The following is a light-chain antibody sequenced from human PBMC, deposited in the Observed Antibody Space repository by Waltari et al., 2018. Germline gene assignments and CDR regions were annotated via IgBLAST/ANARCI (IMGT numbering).Light chain of an antibody. CDR2: DVS. Sequence: QSALTQPASVSGSPGQSITISCPGTSSDVGGDNYVSWYQQHPGKAPKLMIYDVSNRPSGVSNRFSGSKSGNTASLTISGLQAEDEADYYCSSYTSSSTVVFGGGTKLIVL. CDR3: SSYTSSSTVV. V-gene: IGLV2-14*03. J-gene: IGLJ2*01. CDR1: SSDVGGDNY.